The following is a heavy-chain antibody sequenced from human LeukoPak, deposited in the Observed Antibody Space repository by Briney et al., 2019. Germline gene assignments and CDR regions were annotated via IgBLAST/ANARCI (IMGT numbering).Heavy chain of an antibody. V-gene: IGHV3-23*01. D-gene: IGHD2-2*01. Sequence: GGSVRLSCAASGFNFSNYAMTWVRQAPGKGLEWVSGVTRSNSNTYYADSVKGRFTISRDNSKNIFYLEMNSLSVEETAKYCGTKDRSSSTSCSNYWGRGTMVTVSS. CDR3: TKDRSSSTSCSNY. CDR2: VTRSNSNT. J-gene: IGHJ3*01. CDR1: GFNFSNYA.